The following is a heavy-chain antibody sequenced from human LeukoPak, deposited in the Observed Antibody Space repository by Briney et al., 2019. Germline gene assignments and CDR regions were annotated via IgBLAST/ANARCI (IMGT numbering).Heavy chain of an antibody. CDR1: GFTFDDYA. CDR2: ISWNSGSI. Sequence: GGSLRLSCAASGFTFDDYAMPWVRQAPGKGLEWVSGISWNSGSIGYADSVKGRFTISRDNAKNSLYLQMNSLRAEDTALYYCAKGASIAAAGPLVGPYYYYYGMDVWGQGTTVTVSS. V-gene: IGHV3-9*01. J-gene: IGHJ6*02. CDR3: AKGASIAAAGPLVGPYYYYYGMDV. D-gene: IGHD6-13*01.